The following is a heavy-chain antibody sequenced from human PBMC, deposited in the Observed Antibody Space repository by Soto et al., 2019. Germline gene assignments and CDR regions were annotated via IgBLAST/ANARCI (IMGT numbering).Heavy chain of an antibody. J-gene: IGHJ6*02. CDR2: IYYSGST. V-gene: IGHV4-59*08. CDR1: GGSISSYY. D-gene: IGHD3-9*01. Sequence: SETLSLTCTVSGGSISSYYWNWTRQPPGKEPEYIGYIYYSGSTYYNPSLKGRVTISVDTSKNQFSLKLSSVTAADTAVYYCARVSDILTGWSYCMDVWGQGTTVTVSS. CDR3: ARVSDILTGWSYCMDV.